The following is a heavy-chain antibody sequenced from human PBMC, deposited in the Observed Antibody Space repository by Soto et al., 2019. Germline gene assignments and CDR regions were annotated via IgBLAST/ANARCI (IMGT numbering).Heavy chain of an antibody. CDR3: ARQGITVTTFFDY. CDR1: GYTCTSYA. D-gene: IGHD4-17*01. Sequence: QVQLVQYGAEVKKPGASVKVSCKASGYTCTSYAMHWVRQAPGQRLEWMGWINAGNGNTKYSQKFQGRVTITRDTSASTAYMELSSLRSEDTSVYYCARQGITVTTFFDYWGQGTLVTVSS. J-gene: IGHJ4*02. CDR2: INAGNGNT. V-gene: IGHV1-3*01.